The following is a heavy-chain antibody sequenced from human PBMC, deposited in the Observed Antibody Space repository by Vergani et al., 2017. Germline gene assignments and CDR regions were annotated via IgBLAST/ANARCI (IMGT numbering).Heavy chain of an antibody. CDR1: GFTFSSYE. J-gene: IGHJ4*02. CDR3: ARGWVLGVFDY. D-gene: IGHD3-10*01. Sequence: EVQLLESGGGLVQPGGSLRLSCAASGFTFSSYEMNWVRQAPGKGLEWVSYISSSGSTIYYADSVKGRFTISRDNAKNSLYLQMNSLRAEDTAVYYCARGWVLGVFDYWGQGTLVTVSS. CDR2: ISSSGSTI. V-gene: IGHV3-48*03.